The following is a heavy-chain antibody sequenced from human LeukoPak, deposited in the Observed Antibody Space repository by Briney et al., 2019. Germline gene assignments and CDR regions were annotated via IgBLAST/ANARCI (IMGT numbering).Heavy chain of an antibody. J-gene: IGHJ5*02. V-gene: IGHV3-23*01. D-gene: IGHD3-10*01. CDR1: GFTYSSYW. Sequence: QSGGSLRLSCVASGFTYSSYWMTWVRQAPGKGLEWVSAINGGGGNTYYTNSVKGRFTISRDNSKNTLYLQMNSLRAEDTAVYYCAKDRSGSFPNWFDPWGQGTLVTVSS. CDR3: AKDRSGSFPNWFDP. CDR2: INGGGGNT.